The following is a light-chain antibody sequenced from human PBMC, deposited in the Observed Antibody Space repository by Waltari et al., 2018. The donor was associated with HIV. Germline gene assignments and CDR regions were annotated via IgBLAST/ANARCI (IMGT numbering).Light chain of an antibody. J-gene: IGLJ2*01. Sequence: QSALTQSASVSGSPGQSITISCTGTSSDVGNYNLVSWYQQHPGKAPKLMIYEVSKRPSGVSNRFSGSKSGNTASLTISGLQAEDEADYYCCSYAGSVVFGGGTKLTVL. CDR1: SSDVGNYNL. CDR3: CSYAGSVV. V-gene: IGLV2-23*02. CDR2: EVS.